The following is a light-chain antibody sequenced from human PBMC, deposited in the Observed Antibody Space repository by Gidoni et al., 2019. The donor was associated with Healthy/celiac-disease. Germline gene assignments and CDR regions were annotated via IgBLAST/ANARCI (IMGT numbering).Light chain of an antibody. CDR2: WAS. CDR3: KQYYSTLWT. CDR1: QSVLYSSNNKNY. J-gene: IGKJ1*01. V-gene: IGKV4-1*01. Sequence: DILMTQSPDSLALSLGERATINFKSSQSVLYSSNNKNYLARYQQNPGQPPKLLIYWASTRESGVPDRFSGSGSGTDFTLTISSLQAEDVAVYYCKQYYSTLWTFGQGTKVEIK.